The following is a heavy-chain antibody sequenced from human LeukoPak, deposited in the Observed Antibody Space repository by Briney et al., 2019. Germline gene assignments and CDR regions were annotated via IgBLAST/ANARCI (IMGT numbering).Heavy chain of an antibody. CDR2: IKSKTDGGTT. V-gene: IGHV3-15*01. D-gene: IGHD3-10*01. Sequence: GGSLRLSCAASGFTFSNAWMSWVRQAPGKGLECFGRIKSKTDGGTTDYAAPVKGRFTISRDDSKNTLYLQMNSLKTEDTAVYYCTTSMVRGVYAFDYWGQGTLVTVSS. CDR1: GFTFSNAW. CDR3: TTSMVRGVYAFDY. J-gene: IGHJ4*02.